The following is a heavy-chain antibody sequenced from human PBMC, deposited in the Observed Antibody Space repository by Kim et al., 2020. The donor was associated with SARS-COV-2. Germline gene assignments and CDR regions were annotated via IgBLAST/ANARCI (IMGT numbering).Heavy chain of an antibody. Sequence: SETLSLTCTVSGGSISSSSYYWGWIRQPPGKGLEWIGSIYYSGSTYYNPSLKSRVTISVDTSKNQFSLKLSSVTAADTAVYYCAAGFFWNFDLWGRGTLVTVSS. CDR2: IYYSGST. CDR1: GGSISSSSYY. D-gene: IGHD3-3*01. CDR3: AAGFFWNFDL. J-gene: IGHJ2*01. V-gene: IGHV4-39*01.